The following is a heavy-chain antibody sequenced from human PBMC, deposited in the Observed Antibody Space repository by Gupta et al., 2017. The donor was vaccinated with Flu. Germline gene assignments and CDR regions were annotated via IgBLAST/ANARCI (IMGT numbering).Heavy chain of an antibody. J-gene: IGHJ4*02. V-gene: IGHV4-39*01. CDR2: SYYSATT. CDR3: AGHSSFIAPLDY. CDR1: GASISDTYYY. Sequence: QLQLQESGPRLVKPSETLSLACTVSGASISDTYYYWGWVRQPPRKGLEWIGSSYYSATTYFNPSLRSRVSISVDTSKSQFSLRLSSVTAADTAIYYCAGHSSFIAPLDYWGQGTLVTVSS. D-gene: IGHD6-13*01.